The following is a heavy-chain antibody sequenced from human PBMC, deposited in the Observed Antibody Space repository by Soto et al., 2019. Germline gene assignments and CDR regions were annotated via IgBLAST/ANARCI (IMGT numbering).Heavy chain of an antibody. D-gene: IGHD3-16*01. V-gene: IGHV3-7*01. J-gene: IGHJ6*03. CDR1: GFTFSNFW. CDR3: ARHADYVSMDV. CDR2: IKQHGSEE. Sequence: GSLRLSCAASGFTFSNFWMSWVRQAPGKGLEWVASIKQHGSEEYYVDSVKGRFTISRDNAKNSLYLQMNSLRAEDTAVYYCARHADYVSMDVWGKGTTVTVSS.